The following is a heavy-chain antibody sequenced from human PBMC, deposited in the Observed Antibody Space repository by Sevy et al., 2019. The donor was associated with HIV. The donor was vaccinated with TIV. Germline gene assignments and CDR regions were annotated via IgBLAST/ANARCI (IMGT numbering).Heavy chain of an antibody. D-gene: IGHD6-19*01. J-gene: IGHJ4*02. CDR2: ISTSSSYT. Sequence: GGSLRLSCAASGFTFSDYYMSWIRQAPGKGLEWVSYISTSSSYTNYVDSVKGRFTISRDNAKSSLYLHMNSLRAEDTAVYYCARARYTSGWGYFDYWGQGTLVTVSS. CDR3: ARARYTSGWGYFDY. V-gene: IGHV3-11*06. CDR1: GFTFSDYY.